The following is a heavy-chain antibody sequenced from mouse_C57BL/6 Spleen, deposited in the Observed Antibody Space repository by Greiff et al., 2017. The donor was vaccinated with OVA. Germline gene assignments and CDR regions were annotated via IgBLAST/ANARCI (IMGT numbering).Heavy chain of an antibody. V-gene: IGHV1-5*01. CDR3: TRGIVPNYYAMDY. CDR2: IYPGNSDT. D-gene: IGHD2-5*01. Sequence: EVQGVESGTVLARPGASVKMSCKTSGYTFTSYWMHWVKQRPGQGLEWIGAIYPGNSDTSYNQKFKGKAKLTAVTSASTAYMELSSLTNEDSAVYYCTRGIVPNYYAMDYWGQGTSVTVSS. CDR1: GYTFTSYW. J-gene: IGHJ4*01.